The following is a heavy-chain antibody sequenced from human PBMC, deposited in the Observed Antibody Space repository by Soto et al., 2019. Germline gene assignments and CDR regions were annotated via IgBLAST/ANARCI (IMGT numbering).Heavy chain of an antibody. CDR3: AHTTTVTIRNAFDI. CDR1: GYTFTSYG. Sequence: ASVKVSCKASGYTFTSYGISWVRQAPGQGLEWMGWISAYNGNTNYAQKLQGRVTMTTDTSTSTAYMELRSLRSDDTAVYYCAHTTTVTIRNAFDIWGQGTMVTVSS. J-gene: IGHJ3*02. D-gene: IGHD4-17*01. V-gene: IGHV1-18*01. CDR2: ISAYNGNT.